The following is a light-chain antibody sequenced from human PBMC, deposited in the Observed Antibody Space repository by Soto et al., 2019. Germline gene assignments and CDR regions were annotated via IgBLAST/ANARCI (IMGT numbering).Light chain of an antibody. CDR2: GVS. Sequence: QSALTQPASVSGSPGQSITISCTGTSSDVGAYNYVSWYQQHPGKAPKLMIYGVSNRPSGIPNRFSGSKSGNTASLTISGLQAEDEGDYYCNSYTTTSTVWFGGGTKLTVL. CDR1: SSDVGAYNY. CDR3: NSYTTTSTVW. J-gene: IGLJ3*02. V-gene: IGLV2-14*01.